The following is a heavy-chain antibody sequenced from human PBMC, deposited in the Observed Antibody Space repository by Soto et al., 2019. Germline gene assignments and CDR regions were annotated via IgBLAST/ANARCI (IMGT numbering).Heavy chain of an antibody. Sequence: GESLKISCTGSAYSFTTYWINWVRQMPGKGLEWMGRIDPRDSYTNYSPSFQGHVSISADKSISTAYLQWNSLKASDTAIYYCARQKIGDVIVVPPAIPPAAGLYGLDVWGQGTTVTVSS. CDR1: AYSFTTYW. CDR3: ARQKIGDVIVVPPAIPPAAGLYGLDV. CDR2: IDPRDSYT. D-gene: IGHD2-2*01. V-gene: IGHV5-10-1*01. J-gene: IGHJ6*02.